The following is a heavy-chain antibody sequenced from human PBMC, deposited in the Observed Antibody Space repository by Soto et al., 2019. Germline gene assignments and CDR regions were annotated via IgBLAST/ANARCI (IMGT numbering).Heavy chain of an antibody. CDR2: ISCNSGNL. CDR3: AKGASTTVFAFNDY. D-gene: IGHD4-17*01. J-gene: IGHJ4*02. CDR1: GFTFDDYA. V-gene: IGHV3-9*01. Sequence: EVQLVESGGGLVQPGRSLRLSCAASGFTFDDYAMHWVRQGPGKGLEWVSSISCNSGNLGYADSVKGRFTISRDNAKNSLYLQMNSLSGEDTALYYCAKGASTTVFAFNDYWGQGTLVTVSS.